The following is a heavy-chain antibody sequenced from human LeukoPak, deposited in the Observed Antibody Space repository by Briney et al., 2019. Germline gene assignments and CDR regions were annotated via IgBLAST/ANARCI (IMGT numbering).Heavy chain of an antibody. D-gene: IGHD3-3*01. CDR1: GFTFSNYW. CDR2: INQGGSEK. V-gene: IGHV3-7*01. J-gene: IGHJ4*02. Sequence: GGSLRLSCAASGFTFSNYWMSWVRQAPGKGLEWVANINQGGSEKFYVDSVKGRFTISRDNAKNSLYLQMNSLRAEDTAVYYCASSSAAYYDFYVDYWGQGTLVTVSS. CDR3: ASSSAAYYDFYVDY.